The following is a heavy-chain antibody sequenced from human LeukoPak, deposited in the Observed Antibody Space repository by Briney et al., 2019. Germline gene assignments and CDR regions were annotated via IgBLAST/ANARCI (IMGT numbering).Heavy chain of an antibody. CDR1: GFTLSSYT. Sequence: GGSLRLSCAASGFTLSSYTMNWVRQAPGKGLEWVSSISSSSTYLDYADSLKGRFTISRDNAKNSLYLQMNSLRAEDTAVYYCASGGLLAFDPWGQGTLVTVSS. V-gene: IGHV3-21*04. CDR3: ASGGLLAFDP. J-gene: IGHJ5*02. CDR2: ISSSSTYL.